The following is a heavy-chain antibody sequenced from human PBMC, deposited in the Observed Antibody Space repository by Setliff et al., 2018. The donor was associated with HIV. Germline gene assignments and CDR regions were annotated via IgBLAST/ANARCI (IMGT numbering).Heavy chain of an antibody. CDR2: INPKSGVT. V-gene: IGHV1-2*06. CDR3: ARDLIRITPHGDLPF. CDR1: GYTFTDYY. Sequence: ASVKVSCKASGYTFTDYYIHWVRQAPGHGPEWVGRINPKSGVTSYAQNFRARVTMTRDTSSTTAYMELSTLRSDDTALYYCARDLIRITPHGDLPFWGQGTLVTVS. J-gene: IGHJ4*02. D-gene: IGHD2-15*01.